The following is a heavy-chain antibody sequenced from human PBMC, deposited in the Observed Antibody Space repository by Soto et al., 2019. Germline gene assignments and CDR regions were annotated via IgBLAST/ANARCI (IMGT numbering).Heavy chain of an antibody. CDR2: ISGSGGST. D-gene: IGHD6-13*01. CDR3: AKDGTAAGVFDY. J-gene: IGHJ4*02. CDR1: GFTLSSYA. Sequence: GRSLRLSCAASGFTLSSYAMSWVRQAPGKGLEWVSAISGSGGSTYYADSVKGRFTISRDNSKNTLYLQMNSLRAEDTAVYYCAKDGTAAGVFDYWGQGTLVTVSS. V-gene: IGHV3-23*01.